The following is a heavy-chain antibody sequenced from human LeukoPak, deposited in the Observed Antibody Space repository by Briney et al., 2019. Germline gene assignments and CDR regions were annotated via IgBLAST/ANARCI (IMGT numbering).Heavy chain of an antibody. D-gene: IGHD6-13*01. Sequence: GGSLRLSCAASEFTFSSYGMHWVRQAPGKGLEWVSAISGSGGSTYYADSVKGRFTISRDNSKNTLYLQMNSLRAEDTAVYYCAKDRGYSSSWYEVYWGQGTLVTVSS. J-gene: IGHJ4*02. CDR3: AKDRGYSSSWYEVY. CDR1: EFTFSSYG. CDR2: ISGSGGST. V-gene: IGHV3-23*01.